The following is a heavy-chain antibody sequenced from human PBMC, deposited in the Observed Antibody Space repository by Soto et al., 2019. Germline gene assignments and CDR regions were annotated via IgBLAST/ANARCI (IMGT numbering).Heavy chain of an antibody. J-gene: IGHJ4*02. CDR2: IYHSGST. Sequence: PSETLSLTCAVSGVSISSGNWWSWVRQPPGKGLEWIGKIYHSGSTNYNPSLKSRVTISVDKSKNQFSLKLNSVTAADTAVYYCARDPYGSAPGEFDSWGQGTLVTVSS. CDR3: ARDPYGSAPGEFDS. D-gene: IGHD3-10*01. V-gene: IGHV4-4*02. CDR1: GVSISSGNW.